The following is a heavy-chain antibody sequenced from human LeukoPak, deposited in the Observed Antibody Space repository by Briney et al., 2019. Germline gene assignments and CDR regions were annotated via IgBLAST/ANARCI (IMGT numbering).Heavy chain of an antibody. CDR3: ASNYYDSSGYYYFDY. V-gene: IGHV1-3*01. J-gene: IGHJ4*02. Sequence: ASVKVSCKASGYTFTSYAMHWVRQAPGQRLEWMGWINAGNGNTKYSQKFQGRVTMTRDTSTSTVYMELSSLRSEDTAVYYCASNYYDSSGYYYFDYWGQGTLVTVSS. CDR2: INAGNGNT. D-gene: IGHD3-22*01. CDR1: GYTFTSYA.